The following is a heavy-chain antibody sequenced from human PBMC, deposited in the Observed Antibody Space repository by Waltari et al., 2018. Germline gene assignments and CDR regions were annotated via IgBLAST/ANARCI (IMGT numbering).Heavy chain of an antibody. CDR2: IYYSGST. CDR3: AGYSSSWYGGDDY. D-gene: IGHD6-13*01. CDR1: GGSISSSSYY. Sequence: QLQLQESGPGLVKPSETLSLTCTVSGGSISSSSYYWGWIRQPPGKGLEWIGSIYYSGSTYYSPSLKSRVTISVDTSKNQFSLKLSSVTAADTAVYYCAGYSSSWYGGDDYWGQGTLVTVSS. V-gene: IGHV4-39*07. J-gene: IGHJ4*02.